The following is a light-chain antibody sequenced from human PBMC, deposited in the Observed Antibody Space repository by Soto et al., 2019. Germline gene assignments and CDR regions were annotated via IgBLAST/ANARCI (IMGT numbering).Light chain of an antibody. J-gene: IGKJ1*01. CDR2: DAS. Sequence: SQMTQSPSSLSASVGKRVTITCRASQSIGRFLAWYQHQPGKAPKLLIYDASTLESGVPSRFSGTGSGTEFTFSITSMQPEDFGTYYCQQCYMGWTFGQGTKVDIK. CDR1: QSIGRF. V-gene: IGKV1-5*01. CDR3: QQCYMGWT.